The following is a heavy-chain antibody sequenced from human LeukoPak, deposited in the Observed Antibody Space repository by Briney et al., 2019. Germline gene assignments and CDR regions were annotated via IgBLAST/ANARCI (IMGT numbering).Heavy chain of an antibody. CDR3: ARAQAQAYGSGSYYIPVISGSDY. J-gene: IGHJ4*02. CDR1: GYTFTSYY. CDR2: INPSGCST. V-gene: IGHV1-46*01. Sequence: ASVKVSCKASGYTFTSYYMHWVRQAPGQGLEWMGIINPSGCSTSYAQKFQGRVTMTRDTSTSTVYMELSSLRSEDTAVYYCARAQAQAYGSGSYYIPVISGSDYWGQGTLVTVSS. D-gene: IGHD3-10*01.